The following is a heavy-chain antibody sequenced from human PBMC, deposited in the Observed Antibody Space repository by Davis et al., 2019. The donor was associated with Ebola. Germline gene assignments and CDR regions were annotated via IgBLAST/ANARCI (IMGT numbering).Heavy chain of an antibody. D-gene: IGHD5-24*01. CDR2: IYSGGRT. V-gene: IGHV3-66*01. Sequence: GESLKISCAASGFTVSSKYMSWVRQAPGKGLEWVSVIYSGGRTYYADSVKGRFTISRDHSKNTLCLQMNSLRAEDTAVYYCARELGYREDYWGQGTQVTVSS. J-gene: IGHJ4*02. CDR1: GFTVSSKY. CDR3: ARELGYREDY.